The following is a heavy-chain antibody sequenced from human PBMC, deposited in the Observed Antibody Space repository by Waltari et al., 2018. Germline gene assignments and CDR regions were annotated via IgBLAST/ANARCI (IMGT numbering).Heavy chain of an antibody. D-gene: IGHD2-15*01. J-gene: IGHJ4*02. Sequence: EVQLVQSGAEVKKPGESLKISCKGSGYNFTSYWIGWVRQLPGKGLAWKGIIYPGDSDTRSSPSFQGQVTISADKSISTAYLQWSSLKASDTAMYYCARCGGGGSCTLTASFDYWGQGTLVTVSS. V-gene: IGHV5-51*01. CDR3: ARCGGGGSCTLTASFDY. CDR1: GYNFTSYW. CDR2: IYPGDSDT.